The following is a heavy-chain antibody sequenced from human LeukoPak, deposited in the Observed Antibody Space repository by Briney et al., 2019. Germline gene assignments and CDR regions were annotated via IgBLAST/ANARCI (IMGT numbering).Heavy chain of an antibody. Sequence: GGSLRLSCAASGFTFSSYAMHWVRQAPGKGLEWVAVISYDGSNKYYADSVKGRFTISRDNSKNTLYLQMNSLRAEDTAVYYCAKDPREYSYGSYFDYWGQGTLVTVSS. CDR3: AKDPREYSYGSYFDY. J-gene: IGHJ4*02. CDR2: ISYDGSNK. V-gene: IGHV3-30-3*02. D-gene: IGHD5-18*01. CDR1: GFTFSSYA.